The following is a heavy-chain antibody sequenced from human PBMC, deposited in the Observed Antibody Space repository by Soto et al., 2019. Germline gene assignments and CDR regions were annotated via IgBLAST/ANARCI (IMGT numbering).Heavy chain of an antibody. CDR3: ARPTFFFGSGSYSANAYAMDV. V-gene: IGHV3-48*01. J-gene: IGHJ6*02. CDR2: ISSSSSTM. Sequence: SLRLSCAASGFTFSSYSMNWVRQAPGKGLEWISYISSSSSTMYYADSVKGRFTVSRDNAKNSLSLQMNSLRAEDTAVYYCARPTFFFGSGSYSANAYAMDVWGQGTTVTVSS. CDR1: GFTFSSYS. D-gene: IGHD3-10*01.